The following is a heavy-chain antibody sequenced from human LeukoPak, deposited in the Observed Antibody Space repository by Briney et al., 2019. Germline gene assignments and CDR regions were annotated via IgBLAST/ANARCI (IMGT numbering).Heavy chain of an antibody. CDR2: IRYDGSNK. J-gene: IGHJ6*03. V-gene: IGHV3-30*02. CDR3: AKDWWMSGTMIVVARRSYNYYMDV. Sequence: PGGSLRLSCAASGFTFDDYAMHWDRQAPGKGLEWVAFIRYDGSNKYYADSVKGRFTISRDNSKNTLYLQMNSLRAEDTAVYYCAKDWWMSGTMIVVARRSYNYYMDVWGKGTTVTISS. D-gene: IGHD3-22*01. CDR1: GFTFDDYA.